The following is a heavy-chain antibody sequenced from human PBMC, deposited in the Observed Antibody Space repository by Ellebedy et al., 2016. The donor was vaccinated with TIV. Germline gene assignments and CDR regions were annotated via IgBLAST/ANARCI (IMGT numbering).Heavy chain of an antibody. CDR1: GYSFTSYW. Sequence: GESLKISXKGSGYSFTSYWIGWVRQMPGKGLEWMGIIYPGDSDTRYSPSFQGQVTISADKSISTAYLQWSSLKASDTAMYYCARRPWPVVPAAIRGAGFNWFDPWGQGTLVTVSS. J-gene: IGHJ5*02. CDR2: IYPGDSDT. CDR3: ARRPWPVVPAAIRGAGFNWFDP. V-gene: IGHV5-51*01. D-gene: IGHD2-2*02.